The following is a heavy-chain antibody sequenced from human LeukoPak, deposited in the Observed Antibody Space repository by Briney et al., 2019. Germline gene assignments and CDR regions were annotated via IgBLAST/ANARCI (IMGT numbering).Heavy chain of an antibody. CDR3: ARGSGPGVTTIDS. D-gene: IGHD4-17*01. J-gene: IGHJ4*02. Sequence: PGGSLRLSCAASGFTFSAYDMHWVRQAPGEGLEWVSAFHTDGGIYYLDSVKGRFTIPREDAKNSLYLQMHTLRAGDTAVYYCARGSGPGVTTIDSWGQGTLVIVSS. V-gene: IGHV3-13*01. CDR2: FHTDGGI. CDR1: GFTFSAYD.